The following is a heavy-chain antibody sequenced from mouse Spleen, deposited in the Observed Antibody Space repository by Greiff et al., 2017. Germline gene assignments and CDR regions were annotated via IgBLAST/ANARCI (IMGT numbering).Heavy chain of an antibody. CDR3: ARPPNWDSWFAY. D-gene: IGHD4-1*01. J-gene: IGHJ3*01. CDR1: GYTFTSYW. V-gene: IGHV1-59*01. Sequence: QVQLQQPGAELVRPGTSVKLSCKASGYTFTSYWMHWVKQRPGQGLEWIGVIDPSDSYTNYNQKFKGKATLTVDTSSSTAYMQLSSLTSEDSAVYYCARPPNWDSWFAYWGQGTLVTVSA. CDR2: IDPSDSYT.